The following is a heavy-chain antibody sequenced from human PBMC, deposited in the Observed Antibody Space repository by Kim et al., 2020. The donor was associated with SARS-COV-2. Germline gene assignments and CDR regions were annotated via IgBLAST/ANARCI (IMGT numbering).Heavy chain of an antibody. Sequence: GGSLRLSCAASGFTFSDYYMSWIRQAPGKGLEWVSYISSSSSYTNYADSVKGRFTISRDNAKNSLYLQMNSLRAEDTAVYYCARDSKWSEAADPNLSSSWYYYYYGMDVWGQGTTVTVSS. V-gene: IGHV3-11*05. CDR3: ARDSKWSEAADPNLSSSWYYYYYGMDV. J-gene: IGHJ6*02. D-gene: IGHD6-13*01. CDR2: ISSSSSYT. CDR1: GFTFSDYY.